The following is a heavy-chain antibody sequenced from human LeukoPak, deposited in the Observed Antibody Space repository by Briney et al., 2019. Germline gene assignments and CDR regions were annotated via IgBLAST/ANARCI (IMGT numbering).Heavy chain of an antibody. Sequence: GGSLRLSCAASGFTFSSYSMNWVRQAPGKGLEWVSSISSSSSYIYYADSVKGRFTISRDNAKNSLYLQMNSLRAEDTAVYYCARGYCGGDCCSVRTYFDYWGQGTLVTVSS. CDR2: ISSSSSYI. CDR3: ARGYCGGDCCSVRTYFDY. J-gene: IGHJ4*02. D-gene: IGHD2-21*02. CDR1: GFTFSSYS. V-gene: IGHV3-21*01.